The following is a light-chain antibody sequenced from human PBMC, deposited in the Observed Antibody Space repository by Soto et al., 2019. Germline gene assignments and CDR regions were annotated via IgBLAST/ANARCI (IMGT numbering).Light chain of an antibody. CDR1: KLGDKY. CDR2: QDS. CDR3: QAWDSSTVL. Sequence: SYELTPQPPVSVSPGQTASITCSGDKLGDKYACWYQQKPGQSPVLVIYQDSKRPSGIPERFSGSNSGNTATLTLSGTQAMDEADYYCQAWDSSTVLFGGGTKRTVL. V-gene: IGLV3-1*01. J-gene: IGLJ2*01.